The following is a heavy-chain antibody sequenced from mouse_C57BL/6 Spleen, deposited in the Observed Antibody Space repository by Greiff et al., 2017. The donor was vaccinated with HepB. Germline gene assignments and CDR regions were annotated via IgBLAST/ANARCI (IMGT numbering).Heavy chain of an antibody. CDR2: INPNNGGT. V-gene: IGHV1-26*01. D-gene: IGHD2-4*01. CDR1: GYTFTDYY. Sequence: EVQLQQSGPELVKPGASVKISCKASGYTFTDYYMNWVKQSHGKSLEWIGDINPNNGGTSYNQKFKGKATLTVDKSSSTAYMELRSLTSEDSAVYYCARSDDYVAWFAYWSKGTLVTVSA. J-gene: IGHJ3*01. CDR3: ARSDDYVAWFAY.